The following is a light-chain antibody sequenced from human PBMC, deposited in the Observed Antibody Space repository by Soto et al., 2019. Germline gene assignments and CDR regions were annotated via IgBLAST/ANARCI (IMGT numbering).Light chain of an antibody. Sequence: QSALTQPASVSGSPGQSITISCTGTSSDVGGYNYVSWYQQHPGKAPKLMIYDVNNRPSGVSNRFSGSKSGNTASLTISGIQDEDEAHYYCSSYTTSSTLVFGGGTKRTVL. CDR3: SSYTTSSTLV. CDR1: SSDVGGYNY. V-gene: IGLV2-14*03. J-gene: IGLJ3*02. CDR2: DVN.